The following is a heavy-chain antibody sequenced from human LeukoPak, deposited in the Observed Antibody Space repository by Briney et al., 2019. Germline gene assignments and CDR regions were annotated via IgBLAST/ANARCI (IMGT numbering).Heavy chain of an antibody. D-gene: IGHD3-22*01. J-gene: IGHJ4*02. Sequence: GGSLRLSCAVSGFTFNTYGIHWARQTPGKGLEWAALISYDGSNKYYADSVKGRFTISRDNSKNTLYLQMDSLRAEDTAVYYCAKDSMWYDSSGYSFDYWGQGTLVTVSS. V-gene: IGHV3-30*18. CDR2: ISYDGSNK. CDR3: AKDSMWYDSSGYSFDY. CDR1: GFTFNTYG.